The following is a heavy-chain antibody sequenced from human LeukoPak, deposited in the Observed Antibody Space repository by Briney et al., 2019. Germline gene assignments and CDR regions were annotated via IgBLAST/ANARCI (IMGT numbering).Heavy chain of an antibody. V-gene: IGHV1-18*01. CDR2: ISAYNGNT. CDR3: ARGPELRFLDWFDP. D-gene: IGHD3-3*01. J-gene: IGHJ5*02. Sequence: ASVKVSCKASGYTFTGYGISWVRQAPGQGLEWMGWISAYNGNTNYAQKLQGRVTMTTDTSTSTAYMELRSLRSEDTAVYYCARGPELRFLDWFDPWGQGTLVTVSS. CDR1: GYTFTGYG.